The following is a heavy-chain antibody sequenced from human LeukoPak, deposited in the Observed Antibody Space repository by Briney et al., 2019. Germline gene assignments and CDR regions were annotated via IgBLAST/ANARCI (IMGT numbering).Heavy chain of an antibody. Sequence: GGSLRLSCAASGFTFSTYAMTWVRQAPGKGLEWVSAITAGGGSTYYADSVKGRFTISRANSKNTLYLQMNSLRAEDTAVYYCAKVSYSGYEPTYHYYYYGMDVWGQGTTVTVSS. CDR3: AKVSYSGYEPTYHYYYYGMDV. J-gene: IGHJ6*02. CDR1: GFTFSTYA. V-gene: IGHV3-23*01. D-gene: IGHD5-12*01. CDR2: ITAGGGST.